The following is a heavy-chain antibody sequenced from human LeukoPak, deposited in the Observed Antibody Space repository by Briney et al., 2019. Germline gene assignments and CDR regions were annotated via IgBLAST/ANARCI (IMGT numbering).Heavy chain of an antibody. CDR3: ARARPLAARDYYYFYYMDV. V-gene: IGHV1-2*02. J-gene: IGHJ6*03. D-gene: IGHD6-13*01. Sequence: ASVKVSCTASGYTFTGYYMHWVRQAPGQGLEWMGWINPNSGGTNYAQKFQGRVTVTRDTSISTAYMELSRLRSDDTAVYYCARARPLAARDYYYFYYMDVWGKGTTVTVSS. CDR2: INPNSGGT. CDR1: GYTFTGYY.